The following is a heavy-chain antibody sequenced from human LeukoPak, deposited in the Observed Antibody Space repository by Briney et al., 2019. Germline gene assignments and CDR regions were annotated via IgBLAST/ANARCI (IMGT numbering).Heavy chain of an antibody. V-gene: IGHV4-39*07. D-gene: IGHD1-26*01. J-gene: IGHJ4*02. CDR1: GGSISSSSYY. CDR2: IYYSGST. Sequence: SETLSLTCTVSGGSISSSSYYWGWIRQPPGKGLEWIGSIYYSGSTYYNPSLKSRVTISVDTSKNQFSLKLSSVTAADTAVYYCVRERYSGSYYSDYWGQGTLVTVSS. CDR3: VRERYSGSYYSDY.